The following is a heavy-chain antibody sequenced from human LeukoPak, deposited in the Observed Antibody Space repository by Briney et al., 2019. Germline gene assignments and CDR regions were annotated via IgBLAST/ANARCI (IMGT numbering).Heavy chain of an antibody. Sequence: GGSLRLSCAASGFTFSSYDMHWVRQATGKGLEWVSAIGTAGDTYHPGSVKGRFTISRENAKNSLYLQMNSLRAGDTAVYYCARDTHLGVGASFNFDYWGQGTLVTVSS. CDR1: GFTFSSYD. V-gene: IGHV3-13*01. CDR2: IGTAGDT. CDR3: ARDTHLGVGASFNFDY. D-gene: IGHD1-26*01. J-gene: IGHJ4*02.